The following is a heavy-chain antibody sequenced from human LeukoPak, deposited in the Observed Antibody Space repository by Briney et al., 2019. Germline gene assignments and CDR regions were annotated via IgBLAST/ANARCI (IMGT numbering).Heavy chain of an antibody. V-gene: IGHV4-34*08. J-gene: IGHJ4*02. Sequence: GSLRLSCAASGFTFSNAWMSWVRQAPGKGLEWIGEINHSGSTNYNPSLKSRVTISVDTSKNQFSLKLSSVTAADTAVYYCATARFGELSRLCLDWGQGTLVTVSS. CDR3: ATARFGELSRLCLD. CDR1: GFTFSNAW. CDR2: INHSGST. D-gene: IGHD3-10*01.